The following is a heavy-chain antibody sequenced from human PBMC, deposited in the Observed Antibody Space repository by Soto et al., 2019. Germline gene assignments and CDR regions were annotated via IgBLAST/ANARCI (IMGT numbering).Heavy chain of an antibody. V-gene: IGHV1-18*01. Sequence: ASVKVSCKASGYTFTSYGISWVRQAPGQGLEWMGWISDYNGNTNYAQKLQGRVTMTTDTSTSTAYMELRSLRSDDTAVYYCATFHYYYDSSGYVWFDSCGQGTVVTVSS. CDR2: ISDYNGNT. J-gene: IGHJ5*01. CDR1: GYTFTSYG. CDR3: ATFHYYYDSSGYVWFDS. D-gene: IGHD3-22*01.